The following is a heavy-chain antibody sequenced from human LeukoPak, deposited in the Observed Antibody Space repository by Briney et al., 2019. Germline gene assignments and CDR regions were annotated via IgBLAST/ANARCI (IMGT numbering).Heavy chain of an antibody. D-gene: IGHD3-22*01. J-gene: IGHJ4*02. CDR2: INPIFGIA. CDR1: GGTFSSYA. V-gene: IGHV1-69*10. CDR3: ARDHYYDSSGYYGGY. Sequence: ASVKVSCKASGGTFSSYAISWVRQAPGQGLEWMGRINPIFGIANYAQKFQGRVTITADKSTSTAYMELSSLRSEDTAVYYCARDHYYDSSGYYGGYWGQGTLVTVSS.